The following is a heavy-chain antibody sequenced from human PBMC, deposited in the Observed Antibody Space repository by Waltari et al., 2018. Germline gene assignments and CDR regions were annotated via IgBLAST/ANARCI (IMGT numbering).Heavy chain of an antibody. CDR3: ARAIEQWLVFDY. D-gene: IGHD6-19*01. J-gene: IGHJ4*02. V-gene: IGHV4-59*01. CDR2: IYYSGST. CDR1: GGSIRSYY. Sequence: QMQLQESGPGLVKPSETLSLTCTVSGGSIRSYYWSWIRQPPGKGLEWIGYIYYSGSTNYNPSLKSRVTISVDTSKNQFSLKLSSVTAADTAVYYCARAIEQWLVFDYWGQGTLVTVSS.